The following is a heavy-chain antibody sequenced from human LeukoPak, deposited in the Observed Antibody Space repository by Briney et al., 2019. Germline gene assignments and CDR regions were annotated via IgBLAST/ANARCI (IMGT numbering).Heavy chain of an antibody. D-gene: IGHD5-18*01. V-gene: IGHV4-34*01. CDR1: GGSFSGYY. J-gene: IGHJ4*02. CDR2: INHSGST. Sequence: PSETLSLTCAVYGGSFSGYYWSWIRQPPGKGLEWIGEINHSGSTNYNPSLKSRVTISVDTSKNQFSLKLSSVTAADTAVYYCATGGLRGYGYGYRFDYWGQGTLVTVPS. CDR3: ATGGLRGYGYGYRFDY.